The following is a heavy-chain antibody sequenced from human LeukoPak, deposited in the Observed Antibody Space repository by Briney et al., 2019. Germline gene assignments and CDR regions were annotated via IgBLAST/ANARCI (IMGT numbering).Heavy chain of an antibody. CDR3: AKTMLRGVSGAFDI. J-gene: IGHJ3*02. CDR1: GYSFTNHW. D-gene: IGHD3-10*01. V-gene: IGHV5-51*01. Sequence: GESLNISCKGSGYSFTNHWIGWVRQMPGKGLEWMGIIYPGNSDTRYSPSFQGQVTISADKSISTAYLQWSSLKASDTAMYYCAKTMLRGVSGAFDIWGQGTMVTVSS. CDR2: IYPGNSDT.